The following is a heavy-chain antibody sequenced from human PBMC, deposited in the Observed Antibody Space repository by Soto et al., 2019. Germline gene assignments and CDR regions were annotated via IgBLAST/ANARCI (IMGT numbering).Heavy chain of an antibody. Sequence: QVQLVQSGAEVKKPGASVKVSCKASGYTFTSYGISWVRQAPGQGLEWMGWISTFNGNTNYAQKFQGRVTMTTDPSTSIVYMELRSLRSDDTAVYYCARDYSGYARTDYWGQGTLVTVSS. CDR3: ARDYSGYARTDY. J-gene: IGHJ4*02. V-gene: IGHV1-18*04. D-gene: IGHD5-12*01. CDR1: GYTFTSYG. CDR2: ISTFNGNT.